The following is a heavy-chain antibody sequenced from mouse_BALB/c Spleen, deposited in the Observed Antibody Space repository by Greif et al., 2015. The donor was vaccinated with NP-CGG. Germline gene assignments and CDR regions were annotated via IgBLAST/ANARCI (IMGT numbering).Heavy chain of an antibody. CDR2: INPSTGYT. D-gene: IGHD1-1*01. CDR3: TSDYGSSYAMDY. J-gene: IGHJ4*01. V-gene: IGHV1-7*01. Sequence: QVQLQQSGAELTKPGASVKMSCKASGYTFTSYWMHWVKQRPGQGLEWIGYINPSTGYTEYNQKFKDKATLTADKSSSTAYIQMISVTAEVSADYYCTSDYGSSYAMDYWGQGASVTVTA. CDR1: GYTFTSYW.